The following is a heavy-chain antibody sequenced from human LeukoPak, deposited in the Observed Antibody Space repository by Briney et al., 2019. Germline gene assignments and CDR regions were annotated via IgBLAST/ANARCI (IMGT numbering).Heavy chain of an antibody. CDR3: ARVLGIAARPIVWFDP. CDR2: INPNSGGT. J-gene: IGHJ5*02. V-gene: IGHV1-2*02. CDR1: GYTFTSYD. D-gene: IGHD6-6*01. Sequence: ASVKVSCKASGYTFTSYDINWVRQAPGQGLEWMGWINPNSGGTNYAQKFQGRVTMTRDTSISTAYMELSRLRSDDTAVYYCARVLGIAARPIVWFDPWGQGTLVTVSS.